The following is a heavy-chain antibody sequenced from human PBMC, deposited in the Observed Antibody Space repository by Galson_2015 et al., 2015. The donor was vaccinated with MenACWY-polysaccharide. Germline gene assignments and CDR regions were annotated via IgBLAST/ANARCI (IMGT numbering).Heavy chain of an antibody. Sequence: SLRLSCAASGFSLGAWYMSWIRQAPGKGLEWLSYISKSGDSIYYGDSVKGRFAISRDNAKNLLYLQLNSLEVEDTAIYYCARGHYGLDVWGQGTTVTVSS. CDR2: ISKSGDSI. J-gene: IGHJ6*02. CDR1: GFSLGAWY. V-gene: IGHV3-11*01. CDR3: ARGHYGLDV.